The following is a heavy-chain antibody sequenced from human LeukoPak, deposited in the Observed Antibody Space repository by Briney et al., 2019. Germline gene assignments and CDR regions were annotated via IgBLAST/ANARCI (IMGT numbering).Heavy chain of an antibody. J-gene: IGHJ5*02. V-gene: IGHV4-34*11. D-gene: IGHD6-13*01. CDR2: IYYTGSTK. CDR3: VRRKVATSGTWWFGP. Sequence: PSEALTLTCAVSGDSISYSYWSWMRQPPGKGPEWIGYIYYTGSTKNIGGNTDNPSLKSRVTMSVDTSKKQISLKLTSVTAADTAVYYCVRRKVATSGTWWFGPWGQGTLVTVSS. CDR1: GDSISYSY.